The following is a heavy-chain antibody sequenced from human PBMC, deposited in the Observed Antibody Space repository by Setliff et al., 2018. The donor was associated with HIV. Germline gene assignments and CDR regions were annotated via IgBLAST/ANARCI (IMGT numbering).Heavy chain of an antibody. CDR2: IYYSGST. V-gene: IGHV4-59*08. CDR3: ARGHDNKYYYFYYMDV. Sequence: SETLSLTCTVSGGSISSHYWSWIRQPPGKGLEWIGYIYYSGSTNYNPSLKSRVTMSVDTSRNQFSLKLNSVTAADTAVYYCARGHDNKYYYFYYMDVWGKGTTVTVSS. D-gene: IGHD5-12*01. J-gene: IGHJ6*03. CDR1: GGSISSHY.